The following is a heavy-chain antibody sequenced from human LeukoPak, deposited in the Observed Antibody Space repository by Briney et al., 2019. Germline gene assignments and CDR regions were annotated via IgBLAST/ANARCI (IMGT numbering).Heavy chain of an antibody. CDR2: IIPILGIA. CDR1: GYTFTSYA. CDR3: ARDVTKGYYDSSGYYVLGY. D-gene: IGHD3-22*01. J-gene: IGHJ4*02. Sequence: SVKVSCKASGYTFTSYAISWVRQAPGQGLEWMGRIIPILGIANYAQKFQGRATITADKSTSTAYMELSSLRSEDTAVYYCARDVTKGYYDSSGYYVLGYWGQGTLVTVSS. V-gene: IGHV1-69*04.